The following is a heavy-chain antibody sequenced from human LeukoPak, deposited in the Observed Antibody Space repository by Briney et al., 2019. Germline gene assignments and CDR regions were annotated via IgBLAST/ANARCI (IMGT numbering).Heavy chain of an antibody. V-gene: IGHV4-39*01. CDR2: IYRSGSA. CDR3: ARHRGYSYGYLDY. CDR1: GGSISSTGYY. Sequence: SETLSLTCTVSGGSISSTGYYWGWIRQPPGKGLEWIGSIYRSGSAYYKPSLTSRVTMSVDTSKDQFSLKLSSVTASDTAVYYCARHRGYSYGYLDYWGQGTLVTVSS. J-gene: IGHJ4*02. D-gene: IGHD5-18*01.